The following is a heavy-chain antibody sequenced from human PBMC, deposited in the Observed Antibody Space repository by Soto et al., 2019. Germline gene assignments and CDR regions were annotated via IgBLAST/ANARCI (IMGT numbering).Heavy chain of an antibody. CDR3: ASHFYSSAWYAPRDY. V-gene: IGHV4-34*01. D-gene: IGHD6-19*01. CDR1: GGSLSCYY. Sequence: SETLSLTCVVSGGSLSCYYWNWIRQPPGKGLEWIGEINHSGSTNYNPSLKSRVTMSMDTSKNQFSLKLSSVTAADTAVYYCASHFYSSAWYAPRDYWGQGTLVTVSS. CDR2: INHSGST. J-gene: IGHJ4*02.